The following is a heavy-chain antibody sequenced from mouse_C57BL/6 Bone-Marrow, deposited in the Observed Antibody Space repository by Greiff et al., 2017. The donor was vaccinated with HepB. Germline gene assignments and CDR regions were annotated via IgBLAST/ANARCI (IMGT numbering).Heavy chain of an antibody. Sequence: VQLQQPGAELVKPGASVKLSCKASGYTFPSYWMQWVNRGPGQGLEWIGEFDPSDSYTTYKQKFKGKATLTVDTSSSTAYMQLSSLTSEDSAVYYCARRLQGYWGQGTTLTVSS. D-gene: IGHD2-4*01. CDR3: ARRLQGY. CDR1: GYTFPSYW. CDR2: FDPSDSYT. J-gene: IGHJ2*01. V-gene: IGHV1-50*01.